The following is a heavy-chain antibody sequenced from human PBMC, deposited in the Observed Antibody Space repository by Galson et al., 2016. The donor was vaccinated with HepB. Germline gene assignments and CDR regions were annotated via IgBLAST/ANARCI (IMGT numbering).Heavy chain of an antibody. CDR2: IKEDGSEK. Sequence: SLRLSCAASGFTFSSYWMNWVRQAPGKGLEWVANIKEDGSEKNNVDSLKGRFTISRDNAKNSLYLLMNNLIVEDTAVDYCAKSSGWDSNYWGQGTLVIVSS. D-gene: IGHD6-19*01. CDR1: GFTFSSYW. V-gene: IGHV3-7*03. J-gene: IGHJ4*02. CDR3: AKSSGWDSNY.